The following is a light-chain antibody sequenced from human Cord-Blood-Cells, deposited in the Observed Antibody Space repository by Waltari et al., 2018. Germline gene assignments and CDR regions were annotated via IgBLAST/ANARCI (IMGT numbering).Light chain of an antibody. CDR2: EVS. CDR3: SSYTSSSTLGV. Sequence: PGQSITISCTGTSSDVGGYNYVSWYQQHPGKAPKLMIYEVSNRPSGVSNRFSGSKSGNTASLTISGLQAEDEADYYCSSYTSSSTLGVFGTGTKVTVL. J-gene: IGLJ1*01. CDR1: SSDVGGYNY. V-gene: IGLV2-14*01.